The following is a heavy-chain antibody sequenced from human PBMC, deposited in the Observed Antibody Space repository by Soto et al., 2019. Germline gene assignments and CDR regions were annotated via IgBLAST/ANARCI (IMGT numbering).Heavy chain of an antibody. CDR1: GYTFTGYY. CDR3: ARDQSDGYNPDY. D-gene: IGHD2-21*01. V-gene: IGHV1-2*02. J-gene: IGHJ4*02. Sequence: QVQLVQSGAEVKKPGASVKVSCKASGYTFTGYYMHWVRQAPGQGLEWMGWINPNSGGTNYSQKFQGRLTMTRAASISTAYMELSRLRSDDTAVYYCARDQSDGYNPDYWGQGTLVTVSA. CDR2: INPNSGGT.